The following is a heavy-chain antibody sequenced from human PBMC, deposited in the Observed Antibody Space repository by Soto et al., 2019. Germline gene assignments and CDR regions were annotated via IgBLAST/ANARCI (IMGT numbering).Heavy chain of an antibody. CDR2: ISYDGSNK. CDR3: AKVGYSGSYFDY. V-gene: IGHV3-30*18. J-gene: IGHJ4*02. D-gene: IGHD1-26*01. Sequence: GGSLRLSCAASGFPFSSYGMHWVRQAPGKGLEWVAVISYDGSNKYYADSVKGRFTISRDNSKNTLYLQMNSLRAEDTAVYYCAKVGYSGSYFDYWGQGTLVTVSS. CDR1: GFPFSSYG.